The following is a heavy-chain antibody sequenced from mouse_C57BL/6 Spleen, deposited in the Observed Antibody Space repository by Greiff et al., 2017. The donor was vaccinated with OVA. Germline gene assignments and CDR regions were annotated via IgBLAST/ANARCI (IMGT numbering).Heavy chain of an antibody. CDR1: GYTFTSYW. CDR2: IYPGSGST. V-gene: IGHV1-55*01. CDR3: GEKDYYGGSYGY. J-gene: IGHJ2*01. D-gene: IGHD1-2*01. Sequence: QVQLQQPGAELVKPGASVKMSCKASGYTFTSYWINWVKQRPGQGLEWIGDIYPGSGSTNYNEKFKGKATLTVDTSSSTAYMQLSSLTSEDAADYYGGEKDYYGGSYGYWGQGTTLTVSS.